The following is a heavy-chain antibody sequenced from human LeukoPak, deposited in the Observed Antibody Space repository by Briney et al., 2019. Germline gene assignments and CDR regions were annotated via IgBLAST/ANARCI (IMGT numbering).Heavy chain of an antibody. Sequence: GASVKVSCKASGYTFTSYGITWVRQAPGQGLEWMGWISGYDGNTNYAQNFQGRVTMTTDTSTSTAYMELRSLRSDDTAVYYCARDPGTTMTPHNWFDPWGQGTLVTVSS. V-gene: IGHV1-18*01. CDR2: ISGYDGNT. J-gene: IGHJ5*02. CDR3: ARDPGTTMTPHNWFDP. CDR1: GYTFTSYG. D-gene: IGHD4-11*01.